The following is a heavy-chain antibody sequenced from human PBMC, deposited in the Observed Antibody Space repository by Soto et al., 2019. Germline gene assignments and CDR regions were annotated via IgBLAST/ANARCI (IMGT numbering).Heavy chain of an antibody. CDR2: INPSTGAT. J-gene: IGHJ4*02. CDR1: GFTLLNDY. D-gene: IGHD1-26*01. V-gene: IGHV1-46*01. CDR3: GRESIGKYSGHFGY. Sequence: ASVNVSFKASGFTLLNDYIHWVRQAPRQGLEWMGMINPSTGATRYSQQFRGRVTVTWDTSTSTVYMELSSLRYEDTAVYYCGRESIGKYSGHFGYWGQGAQVTV.